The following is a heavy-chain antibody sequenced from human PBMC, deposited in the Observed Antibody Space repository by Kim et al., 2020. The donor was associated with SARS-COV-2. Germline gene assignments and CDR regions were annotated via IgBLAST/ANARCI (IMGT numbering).Heavy chain of an antibody. Sequence: SETLSLTCTVSGGSISSGDYYWSWIRQPPGKGLEWIGYIYYSGSTYYNPSLKSRVTISVDTSKNQFSLKLSSVTAADTAVYYCARDSYTPDSPPPHYYGMDVWGQGTTVTVSS. CDR3: ARDSYTPDSPPPHYYGMDV. V-gene: IGHV4-30-4*01. CDR2: IYYSGST. J-gene: IGHJ6*02. D-gene: IGHD2-2*02. CDR1: GGSISSGDYY.